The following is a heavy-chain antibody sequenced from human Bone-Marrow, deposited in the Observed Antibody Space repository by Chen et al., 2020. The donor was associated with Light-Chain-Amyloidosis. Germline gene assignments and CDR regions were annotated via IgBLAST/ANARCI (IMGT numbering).Heavy chain of an antibody. D-gene: IGHD3-10*01. CDR1: GGSFSAYY. CDR2: INHNGVT. CDR3: ARPNYFGSGTYHH. J-gene: IGHJ5*02. V-gene: IGHV4-34*01. Sequence: QEHLQPWGAGLLKPSETLSLTCAVYGGSFSAYYWTWFRQAPGKGLAWIGEINHNGVTSYNPSFKSRLTLSVDTSKNQFSLKLSSVTAADTAVYFCARPNYFGSGTYHHWGQGTLVTVSS.